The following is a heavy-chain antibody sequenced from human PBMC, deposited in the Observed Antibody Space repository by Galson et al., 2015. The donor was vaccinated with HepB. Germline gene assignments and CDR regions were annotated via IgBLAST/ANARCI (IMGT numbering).Heavy chain of an antibody. CDR3: VKCQQGYSGYDYLDY. J-gene: IGHJ4*02. D-gene: IGHD5-12*01. V-gene: IGHV3-30*14. CDR1: GFIFSDYA. Sequence: SLRLSCAASGFIFSDYAIHWVRQAPGKGLEWVAVISYDGSGKFYADSVKGRFTVSRDNSKNTLYLQMSSLRAEDTALYYCVKCQQGYSGYDYLDYWGQGTLVTVSS. CDR2: ISYDGSGK.